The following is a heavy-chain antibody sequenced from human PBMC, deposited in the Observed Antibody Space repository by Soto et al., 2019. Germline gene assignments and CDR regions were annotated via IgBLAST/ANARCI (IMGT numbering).Heavy chain of an antibody. CDR1: GYTFTTYG. Sequence: ASVKVSCKASGYTFTTYGISWVRQAPGQGPEWMGWISGYNGHTKYAQKFQGRVTMTTDTSTSTVYMDLRSLRSDDTAVYYCAREGEMPYYYYGLDVWGHGTPVTGS. V-gene: IGHV1-18*01. J-gene: IGHJ6*02. D-gene: IGHD3-16*01. CDR2: ISGYNGHT. CDR3: AREGEMPYYYYGLDV.